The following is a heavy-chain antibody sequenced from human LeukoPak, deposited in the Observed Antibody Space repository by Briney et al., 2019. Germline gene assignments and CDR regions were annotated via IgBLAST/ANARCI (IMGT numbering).Heavy chain of an antibody. D-gene: IGHD6-13*01. CDR3: AREMPAAAGSDAFDI. Sequence: ASVKVSCKASGYTFTTYGIVWLRQAPGEGIQWMGWISPYNDNTKYAQKLQGRVTMTADTSTSTAYMGLRSLRSDDTAVYYCAREMPAAAGSDAFDIWGQGTMVTVSS. J-gene: IGHJ3*02. CDR1: GYTFTTYG. CDR2: ISPYNDNT. V-gene: IGHV1-18*01.